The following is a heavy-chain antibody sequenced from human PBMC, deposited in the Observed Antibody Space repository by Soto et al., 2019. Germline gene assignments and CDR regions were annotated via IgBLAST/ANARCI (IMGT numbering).Heavy chain of an antibody. CDR2: INAGNGNT. Sequence: ASVKVSCKASGYTFTSYAMHWVRQAPGQRLEWMGWINAGNGNTKYSQKFQGRVTITRDTSASTAYMELSSLRSEDTAVYYCERGLAPYYFDYWCQGILVNVS. CDR1: GYTFTSYA. D-gene: IGHD6-19*01. CDR3: ERGLAPYYFDY. J-gene: IGHJ4*02. V-gene: IGHV1-3*01.